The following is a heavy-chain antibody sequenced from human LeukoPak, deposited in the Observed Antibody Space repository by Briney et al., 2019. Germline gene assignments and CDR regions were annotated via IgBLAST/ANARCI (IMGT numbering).Heavy chain of an antibody. J-gene: IGHJ3*02. CDR3: ARGPPSDYDYVWGSYSSGAFDI. V-gene: IGHV1-69*05. CDR2: IIPIFGTA. CDR1: GGTFGSYA. Sequence: SVKVSRKASGGTFGSYAISWVRQAPGQGLEWMGRIIPIFGTANYAQKFQGRVTITTDESTSTAYMELSSLRSEDTAVYYCARGPPSDYDYVWGSYSSGAFDIWGQGTMVTVSS. D-gene: IGHD3-16*01.